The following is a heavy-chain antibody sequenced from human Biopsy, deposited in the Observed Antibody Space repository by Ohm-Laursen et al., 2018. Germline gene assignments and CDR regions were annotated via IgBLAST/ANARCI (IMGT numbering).Heavy chain of an antibody. V-gene: IGHV3-21*04. CDR3: ARSVGIMAAPIDY. Sequence: GSLRLSCTASGFTFSDYNMHWVRQAPGKGLEWVALIDGSTSYIYYVDSVKGRFSISRDNAKNSLYLQMNSLRVEDTAVYYCARSVGIMAAPIDYWGQGTLVTVSS. CDR1: GFTFSDYN. J-gene: IGHJ4*02. CDR2: IDGSTSYI. D-gene: IGHD3-16*01.